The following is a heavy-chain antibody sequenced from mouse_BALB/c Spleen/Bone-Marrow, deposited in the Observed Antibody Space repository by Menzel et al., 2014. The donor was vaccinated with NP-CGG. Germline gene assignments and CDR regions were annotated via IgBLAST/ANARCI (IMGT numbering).Heavy chain of an antibody. V-gene: IGHV1-5*01. J-gene: IGHJ2*01. Sequence: EVQLQQSGTVLAWPGAAVKMSCKASGYTFSNYWMHWVKQRPGQGLEWIGTIFPGNSDTTYNQKFKGKAKLTAVTSTSTAYMELSSLTNEDSAVYYCTTLARSDFDYWGQGTTLTVSS. CDR1: GYTFSNYW. D-gene: IGHD3-1*01. CDR3: TTLARSDFDY. CDR2: IFPGNSDT.